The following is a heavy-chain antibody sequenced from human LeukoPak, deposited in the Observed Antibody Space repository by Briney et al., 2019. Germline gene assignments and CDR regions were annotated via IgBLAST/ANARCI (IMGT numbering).Heavy chain of an antibody. Sequence: GGSLRPSCAASGFTVSSNYMSWVRQAPGKGLEWVSVIYSGGSTYYADSVKGRFTISRHNSKNTLYLQMNSRRAEDTAVYYCARDAIGGYYFDYWGQGTLVTVSS. J-gene: IGHJ4*02. V-gene: IGHV3-53*04. CDR2: IYSGGST. CDR1: GFTVSSNY. CDR3: ARDAIGGYYFDY. D-gene: IGHD3-10*01.